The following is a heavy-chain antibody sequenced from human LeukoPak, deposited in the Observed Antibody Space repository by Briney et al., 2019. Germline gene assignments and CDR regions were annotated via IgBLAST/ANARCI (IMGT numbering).Heavy chain of an antibody. CDR2: IYHSGST. CDR1: GGSISSSNW. J-gene: IGHJ5*02. Sequence: PSETLSLTCAVSGGSISSSNWWSWVRQPPGKGLEWIGEIYHSGSTNYNPSLKSRVTISVDTSKNQFSLKLSSVTAADTAVYYCARAHPQAGWFDPWGQGTLVTVSS. V-gene: IGHV4-4*02. CDR3: ARAHPQAGWFDP.